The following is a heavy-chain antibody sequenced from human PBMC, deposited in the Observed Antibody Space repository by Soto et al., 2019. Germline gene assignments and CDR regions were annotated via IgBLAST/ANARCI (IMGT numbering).Heavy chain of an antibody. D-gene: IGHD3-9*01. CDR2: IIPIFGTA. CDR3: ARGDGYFEYYFDY. V-gene: IGHV1-69*13. Sequence: GASVKVSCKVSGGTVSSYAISWVRQAPGQGLEWMGGIIPIFGTANYAQKFQGRVTITADESTGTAYMELSSLRSEDTAVYYCARGDGYFEYYFDYWGQGPLVTVSS. J-gene: IGHJ4*02. CDR1: GGTVSSYA.